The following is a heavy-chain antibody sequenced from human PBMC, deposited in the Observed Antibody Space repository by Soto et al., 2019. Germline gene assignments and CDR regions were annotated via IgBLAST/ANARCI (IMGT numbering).Heavy chain of an antibody. CDR2: ISYSGRT. CDR3: AGVGRYSDSSGYSVDF. V-gene: IGHV4-59*01. CDR1: GGSISSYY. Sequence: QVQLQESGPGLVKPSETLSLTCTVSGGSISSYYWSWIRQPPGKGLEWNGYISYSGRTNYNPSLKSRVTISVDTSKNQLSLKLSSVTAADTAVYYCAGVGRYSDSSGYSVDFWGQGTLVTVSS. J-gene: IGHJ4*02. D-gene: IGHD3-22*01.